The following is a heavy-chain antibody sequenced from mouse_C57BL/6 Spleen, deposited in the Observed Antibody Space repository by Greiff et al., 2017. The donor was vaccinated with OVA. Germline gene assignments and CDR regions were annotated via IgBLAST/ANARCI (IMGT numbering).Heavy chain of an antibody. CDR2: IDPSDSET. CDR3: ARGPEPYYYAMDY. V-gene: IGHV1-52*01. Sequence: QVQLQQPGAELVRPGSSVKLSCKASGYTFTSYWMHWVKQRPIQGLEWIGNIDPSDSETHYNQKFKDKATLTVDKSSSTAYMQLSSLTSEDSAVYYGARGPEPYYYAMDYWGQGTSVTVSS. CDR1: GYTFTSYW. J-gene: IGHJ4*01.